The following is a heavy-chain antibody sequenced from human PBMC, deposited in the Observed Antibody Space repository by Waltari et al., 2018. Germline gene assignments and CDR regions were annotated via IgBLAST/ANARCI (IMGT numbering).Heavy chain of an antibody. V-gene: IGHV4-59*01. J-gene: IGHJ4*02. D-gene: IGHD2-2*01. CDR3: ARMAPGYAPVDY. CDR2: IYYSGST. Sequence: QVQLQESGPGLVKPSETLSLTCTVSGGSISSYYWSWLRQPPGKGLEWIGYIYYSGSTNHNPALKSRVTISVDTSKNQFSRKLSSVTAADTAVDYCARMAPGYAPVDYWGQGTLVTVSS. CDR1: GGSISSYY.